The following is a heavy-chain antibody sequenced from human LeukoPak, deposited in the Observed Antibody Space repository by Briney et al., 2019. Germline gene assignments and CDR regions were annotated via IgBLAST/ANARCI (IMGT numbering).Heavy chain of an antibody. CDR3: AKDLRLRYFTY. D-gene: IGHD3-9*01. CDR1: GFTFSSYD. CDR2: ISGSGGST. Sequence: PGGSLRLSCAASGFTFSSYDMSWVRQASGKGPEWVSTISGSGGSTYYADSVKGRFTISRDNSKNTLYLQMNSLRAEDTAVYHCAKDLRLRYFTYWGQGTLVTVSS. V-gene: IGHV3-23*01. J-gene: IGHJ4*02.